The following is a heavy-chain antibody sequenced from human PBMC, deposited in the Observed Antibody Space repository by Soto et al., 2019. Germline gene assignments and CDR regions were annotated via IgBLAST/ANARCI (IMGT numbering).Heavy chain of an antibody. D-gene: IGHD3-10*01. CDR1: GGTFSSYT. J-gene: IGHJ4*02. CDR2: IIPILGLA. Sequence: QVQLVQSGAEVKKPGSSVKVSCKASGGTFSSYTISWVRQAPGQGLEWMGRIIPILGLANYAQKFQGRVTITADKSTSTAYMELSSLRSENTAGYYCALSWFGELSHDYWGQGTLVTVSS. V-gene: IGHV1-69*02. CDR3: ALSWFGELSHDY.